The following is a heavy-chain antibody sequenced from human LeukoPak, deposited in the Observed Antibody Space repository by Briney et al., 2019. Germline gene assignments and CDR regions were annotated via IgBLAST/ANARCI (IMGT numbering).Heavy chain of an antibody. CDR1: GFTFSSYS. CDR3: ARGADGVSSNSRGWFDP. J-gene: IGHJ5*02. D-gene: IGHD2-15*01. Sequence: SGGSLRLSCAASGFTFSSYSMNWVRQAPGKGLEWVSSISSSSSYIYYADSVRGRFTISRDNAKNALYLQMSSLRAEDTAVYSCARGADGVSSNSRGWFDPWGQGTLVTVSS. V-gene: IGHV3-21*01. CDR2: ISSSSSYI.